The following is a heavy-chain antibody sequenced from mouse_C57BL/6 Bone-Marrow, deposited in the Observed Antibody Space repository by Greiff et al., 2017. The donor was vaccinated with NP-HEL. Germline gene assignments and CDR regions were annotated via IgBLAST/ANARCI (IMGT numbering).Heavy chain of an antibody. CDR2: IGPGSGST. Sequence: VQLQQSGAELVKPGASVKISCQASGYTFTDYYINWVKQRPGQGLEWIGKIGPGSGSTYYNEKFKGKATLTADKSSSTAYMQLSSLTSEDSAVYFCARVTTTVVADYYAMDYWGQGTSVTVSS. D-gene: IGHD1-1*01. V-gene: IGHV1-77*01. J-gene: IGHJ4*01. CDR1: GYTFTDYY. CDR3: ARVTTTVVADYYAMDY.